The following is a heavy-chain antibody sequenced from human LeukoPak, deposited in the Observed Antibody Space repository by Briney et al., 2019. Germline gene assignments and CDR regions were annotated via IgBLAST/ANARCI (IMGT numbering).Heavy chain of an antibody. Sequence: SETLSLTCTVSGYSISSGYYWGWIRQPPGKGLEWIGSIYHSGITYYNPSLKSRVSISADTSKNQFSLKLNSVTAADTAVYYCARHFYSSSSYWFDPRGQGTLVTVSS. CDR3: ARHFYSSSSYWFDP. J-gene: IGHJ5*02. D-gene: IGHD6-6*01. V-gene: IGHV4-38-2*02. CDR1: GYSISSGYY. CDR2: IYHSGIT.